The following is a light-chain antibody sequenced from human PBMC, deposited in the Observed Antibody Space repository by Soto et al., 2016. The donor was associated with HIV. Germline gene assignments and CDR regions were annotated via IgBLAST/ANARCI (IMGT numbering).Light chain of an antibody. Sequence: DIQMTQSPSTLSASVGDRVTITCRASQSVGNWLAWYQQKPGKAPKLLIYKASNLEGGVPSRFSGSGSGTDFTLTISSLQPEDFATYYCQQTYNTRMYTFGQGTKLEIK. V-gene: IGKV1-5*03. CDR3: QQTYNTRMYT. CDR1: QSVGNW. J-gene: IGKJ2*01. CDR2: KAS.